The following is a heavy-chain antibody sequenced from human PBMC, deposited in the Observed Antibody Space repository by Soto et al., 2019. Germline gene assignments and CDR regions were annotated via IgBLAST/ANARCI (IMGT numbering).Heavy chain of an antibody. J-gene: IGHJ6*02. V-gene: IGHV3-30*18. CDR2: ISYDGSNK. D-gene: IGHD2-2*01. CDR3: AKEDCSSTSCYYYYYYYGMDV. Sequence: AGGSLRLSCAASGFTFSSYGMHWVRQAPGKGLERVAVISYDGSNKYYADSVKGRFTIPRDNSKNTLYLQMNSLRAEDTAVYYCAKEDCSSTSCYYYYYYYGMDVWGQGTTVTVSS. CDR1: GFTFSSYG.